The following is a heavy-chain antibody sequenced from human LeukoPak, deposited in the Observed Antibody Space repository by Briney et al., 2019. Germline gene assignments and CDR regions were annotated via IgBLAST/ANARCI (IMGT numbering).Heavy chain of an antibody. CDR3: ARRSYSSGWYYYYYYMDV. CDR2: INSGGGHFR. J-gene: IGHJ6*03. D-gene: IGHD6-19*01. Sequence: GGSLRLSCAASGFSFSDYSMNWVRQAPGKGLEWVSSINSGGGHFRYYAESVKGRFIISKDNAKKSVFLQMNSLRAEDTAVYYCARRSYSSGWYYYYYYMDVWGKGTTVTVSS. CDR1: GFSFSDYS. V-gene: IGHV3-21*01.